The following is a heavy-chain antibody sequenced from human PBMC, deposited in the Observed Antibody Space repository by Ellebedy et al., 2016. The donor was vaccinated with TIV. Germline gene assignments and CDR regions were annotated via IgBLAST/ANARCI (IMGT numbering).Heavy chain of an antibody. J-gene: IGHJ6*02. CDR3: ARFRSGIVVAPAHYGMDV. D-gene: IGHD2-2*01. Sequence: SETLSLTXVAYGGRFSGYYWAWIRQPPGKGLGWIGSIYYSGSNYSTPSLKSRGTISVDTYKNQFSLRLTSVTAADTAVYYCARFRSGIVVAPAHYGMDVWGQGTTVTVSS. CDR2: IYYSGSN. V-gene: IGHV4-34*01. CDR1: GGRFSGYY.